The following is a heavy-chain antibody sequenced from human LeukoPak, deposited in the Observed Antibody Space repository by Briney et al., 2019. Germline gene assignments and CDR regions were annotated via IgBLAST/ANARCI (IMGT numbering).Heavy chain of an antibody. V-gene: IGHV4-59*01. CDR1: GGSISSYY. D-gene: IGHD3-9*01. J-gene: IGHJ4*02. CDR3: ARGILTGLDYFDY. CDR2: IFYSGST. Sequence: SEALSLTCTVSGGSISSYYWSWIRQPPGKGLEWIGYIFYSGSTNCNPSLKSRVTISADTSKNQFSLKLSSVTAADTAVYYCARGILTGLDYFDYWGQGTLVTVSS.